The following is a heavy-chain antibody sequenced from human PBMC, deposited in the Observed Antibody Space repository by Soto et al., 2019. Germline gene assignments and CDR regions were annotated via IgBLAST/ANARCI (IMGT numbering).Heavy chain of an antibody. D-gene: IGHD6-13*01. V-gene: IGHV4-59*08. CDR1: GGSISSYY. J-gene: IGHJ4*02. CDR2: IYYSGST. Sequence: QVQLQESGPGLVKPSETLSLTCTVSGGSISSYYWSWIRQPPGKGLEWIGYIYYSGSTNYNPSLKGRVTISVDTSKNQFSLKLSSVTAADTAVYYCARQDHSSSWPFDYWGQGTLVTVSS. CDR3: ARQDHSSSWPFDY.